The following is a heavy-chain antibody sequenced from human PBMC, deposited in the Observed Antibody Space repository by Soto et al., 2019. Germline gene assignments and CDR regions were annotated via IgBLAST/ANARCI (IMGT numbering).Heavy chain of an antibody. J-gene: IGHJ3*02. CDR3: ARDISSIIVVVPAATRAFDI. Sequence: QVQLVQSGAEVKKPGASVKVSCKASGYTFTSYGISWVRQAPGQGLEWMGWISAYNGNTNYAQKLQGRVTMTTDTPTSTAYMELRSLRSDDTAVYYCARDISSIIVVVPAATRAFDIWCQGTMVTVSS. D-gene: IGHD2-2*01. CDR1: GYTFTSYG. CDR2: ISAYNGNT. V-gene: IGHV1-18*01.